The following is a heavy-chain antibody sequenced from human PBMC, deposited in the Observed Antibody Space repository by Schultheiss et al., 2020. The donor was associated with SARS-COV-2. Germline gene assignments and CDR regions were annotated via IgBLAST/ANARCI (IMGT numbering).Heavy chain of an antibody. Sequence: GESLKISCKGSGYSFTSYWISWVRQMPGKGLEWMGIIYPGDSDTRYSPSFQGQVTISADKSISTAYLQWSSLKASDTAMYYCARLGKWFGELLHVWGQGTTVTVSS. J-gene: IGHJ6*02. CDR1: GYSFTSYW. CDR3: ARLGKWFGELLHV. V-gene: IGHV5-51*01. CDR2: IYPGDSDT. D-gene: IGHD3-10*01.